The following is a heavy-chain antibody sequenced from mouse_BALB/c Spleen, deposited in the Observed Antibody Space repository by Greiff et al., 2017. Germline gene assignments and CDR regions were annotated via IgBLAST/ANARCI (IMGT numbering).Heavy chain of an antibody. D-gene: IGHD2-2*01. CDR1: GFTFSSFG. CDR2: ISSGSSTI. Sequence: EVNVVESGGGLVQPGGSRKLSCAASGFTFSSFGMHWVRQAPEKGLEWVAYISSGSSTIYYADTVKGRFTISRDNPKNTLFLQMTSLRSEDTAMYYCARWGYGYDYWGQGTTLTVSS. V-gene: IGHV5-17*02. J-gene: IGHJ2*01. CDR3: ARWGYGYDY.